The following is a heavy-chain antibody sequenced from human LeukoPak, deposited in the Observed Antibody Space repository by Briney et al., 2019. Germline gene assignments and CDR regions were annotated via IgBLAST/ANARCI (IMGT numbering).Heavy chain of an antibody. V-gene: IGHV4-59*08. CDR1: GASINNNF. CDR2: IYSSGSA. CDR3: ARHRDYYDT. Sequence: SETLSLTCTVSGASINNNFWTWIRQPPGKGLEWIGYIYSSGSANYNPSLKSRVTISGDTSKNQISLNLTSVTPADTAVYFCARHRDYYDTWGQGTLVTVSS. D-gene: IGHD3-22*01. J-gene: IGHJ5*02.